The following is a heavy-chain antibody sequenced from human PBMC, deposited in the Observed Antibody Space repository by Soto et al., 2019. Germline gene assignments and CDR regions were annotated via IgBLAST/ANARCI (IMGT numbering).Heavy chain of an antibody. CDR1: GVKIVGID. J-gene: IGHJ6*04. Sequence: LRLRYAVVGVKIVGIDISCVRKAQGKGLEWVSVIYSGGSTYYADSVKGRFTISRDNSKNTLYLQMNSLRAEDTAVYYCASRDLRLDNRYCSGMEVLGKGTTVTVSP. V-gene: IGHV3-53*01. CDR3: ASRDLRLDNRYCSGMEV. CDR2: IYSGGST. D-gene: IGHD2-21*01.